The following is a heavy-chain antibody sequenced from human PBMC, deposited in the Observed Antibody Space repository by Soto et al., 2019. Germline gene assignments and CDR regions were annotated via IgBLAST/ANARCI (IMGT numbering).Heavy chain of an antibody. CDR3: ARVLGYCSGGSCYGGSYYYYGMDV. J-gene: IGHJ6*02. V-gene: IGHV1-69*01. CDR2: IIPIFGTA. CDR1: GGTFSSYA. Sequence: QVQLVQSGAEVKKPGSSVKVSCTASGGTFSSYAISWVRQAPGQGLEWLGGIIPIFGTANYAQKFQGRVTITAEESTSPAYMERSSLSSEDTAVYYCARVLGYCSGGSCYGGSYYYYGMDVWGQGTTVTGSS. D-gene: IGHD2-15*01.